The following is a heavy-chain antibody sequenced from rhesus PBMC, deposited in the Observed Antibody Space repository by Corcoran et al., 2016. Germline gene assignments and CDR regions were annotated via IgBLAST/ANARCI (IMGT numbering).Heavy chain of an antibody. V-gene: IGHV4-80*01. CDR2: INGNIGST. Sequence: QVQLQESGPGLVKPSETLSLTCAVSGASISSYWWNWIRQPPGKGLEWIGEINGNIGSTNYNPPLKSRVTISEDASKHLFSLRRSSVTAADTAVYYCARVAQGLDVWGRGVLVTVSS. D-gene: IGHD2-33*01. CDR3: ARVAQGLDV. CDR1: GASISSYW. J-gene: IGHJ5-2*02.